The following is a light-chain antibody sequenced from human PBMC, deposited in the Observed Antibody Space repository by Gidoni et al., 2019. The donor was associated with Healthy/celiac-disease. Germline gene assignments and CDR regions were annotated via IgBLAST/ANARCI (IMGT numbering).Light chain of an antibody. CDR1: SGSIASNY. CDR2: EAN. Sequence: FMLTPPHSVSASPGKTVTISFTRSSGSIASNYVQCHQQRPGSSPTTVIYEANQRPAGVPDRFSCFIDSSSNAASLTISGLKTEDEADYYCQSYDSSNVVFGGGTKLTVL. CDR3: QSYDSSNVV. V-gene: IGLV6-57*01. J-gene: IGLJ2*01.